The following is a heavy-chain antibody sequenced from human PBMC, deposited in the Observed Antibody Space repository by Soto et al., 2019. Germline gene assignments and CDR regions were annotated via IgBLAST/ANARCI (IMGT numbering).Heavy chain of an antibody. V-gene: IGHV1-46*03. CDR3: ARGCSTSCHDY. D-gene: IGHD2-2*01. J-gene: IGHJ4*01. CDR2: INPSGAST. Sequence: QVQLVQSGAEVKKPGASVKVSCKASGYTFTSYYMHWVRQAPGQGLEWMGIINPSGASTSYAQKFQGRVTMTRATSTSIVYMELISLRSEDTAVYYCARGCSTSCHDYWVHGTLVTVSS. CDR1: GYTFTSYY.